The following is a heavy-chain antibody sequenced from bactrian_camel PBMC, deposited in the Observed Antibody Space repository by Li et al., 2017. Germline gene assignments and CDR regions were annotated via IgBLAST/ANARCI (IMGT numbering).Heavy chain of an antibody. CDR2: IRRDGGET. D-gene: IGHD6*01. CDR1: GHSRGSNC. J-gene: IGHJ7*01. V-gene: IGHV3S45*01. Sequence: HVQLVESGGGSTQTGGSLRLSCKVSGHSRGSNCVGWYRLPPGRAPAEREGIAAIRRDGGETWYAASVKGRFTISRDSAKNTVYLQMNNLKPEDAATYYCAVAVRGMYGASWYRHNRDGIDHWGEGTQVTVS.